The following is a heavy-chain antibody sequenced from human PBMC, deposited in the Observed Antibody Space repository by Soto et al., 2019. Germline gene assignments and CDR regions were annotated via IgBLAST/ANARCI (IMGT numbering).Heavy chain of an antibody. CDR2: IKACNSNK. CDR3: ASSPLRDSGAAPDDYYYYGMDV. J-gene: IGHJ6*02. D-gene: IGHD2-15*01. CDR1: GYTFTSYC. Sequence: ASVKVSCKASGYTFTSYCIHWVRPAPGQRVEWIGRIKACNSNKKYSQKIKGRVTITRDTSTSTVYMELSSLRSEDTAVYYCASSPLRDSGAAPDDYYYYGMDVWGQGTTVTVSS. V-gene: IGHV1-3*01.